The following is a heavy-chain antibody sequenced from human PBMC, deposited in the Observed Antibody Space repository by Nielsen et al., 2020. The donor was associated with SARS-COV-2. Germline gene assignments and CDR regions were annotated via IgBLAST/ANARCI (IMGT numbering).Heavy chain of an antibody. D-gene: IGHD3-22*01. Sequence: GESLKISCAASGFTFSSYGMHWVRQAPGKGLEWVAVIWYDGSNKYYADSVKGRFTISRDNAKNSLYLQMNSLRAEDTALYHCARETYYYDSSGYKSPYYYYGMDVWGQGTTVTVSS. CDR1: GFTFSSYG. CDR2: IWYDGSNK. CDR3: ARETYYYDSSGYKSPYYYYGMDV. J-gene: IGHJ6*02. V-gene: IGHV3-33*01.